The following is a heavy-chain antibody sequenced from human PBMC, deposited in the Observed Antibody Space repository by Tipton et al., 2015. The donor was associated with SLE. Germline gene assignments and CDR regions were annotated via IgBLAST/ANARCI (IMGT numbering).Heavy chain of an antibody. J-gene: IGHJ1*01. CDR1: GFTFSSYA. D-gene: IGHD6-19*01. Sequence: SLRLSCAASGFTFSSYAMSWVRQAPGKGLEWVSAISGSGGSTYYADSVKGRFTISRDNSKNTLYLQMNSLRAEDTAVYYCANSGYSSGWRAEYFQHWGQGTLVTVSS. CDR2: ISGSGGST. CDR3: ANSGYSSGWRAEYFQH. V-gene: IGHV3-23*01.